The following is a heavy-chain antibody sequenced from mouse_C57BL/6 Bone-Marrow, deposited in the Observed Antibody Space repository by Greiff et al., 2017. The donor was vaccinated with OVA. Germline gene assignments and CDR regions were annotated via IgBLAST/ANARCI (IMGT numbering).Heavy chain of an antibody. V-gene: IGHV2-2*01. Sequence: QVQLQQSGPGLVQPSQSLSITCTVSGFSLTSYGVHWVRQSPGKGLEWLGVIWSGGSTDYNAAFISRLSISKDNSKSQVFFKMNSLQADDTAIYYCASIYYGNYFYYAMDYWGQGTAGTGSS. CDR2: IWSGGST. CDR1: GFSLTSYG. J-gene: IGHJ4*01. D-gene: IGHD2-1*01. CDR3: ASIYYGNYFYYAMDY.